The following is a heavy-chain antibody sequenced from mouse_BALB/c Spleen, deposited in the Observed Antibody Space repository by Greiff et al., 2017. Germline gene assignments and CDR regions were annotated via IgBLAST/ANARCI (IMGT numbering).Heavy chain of an antibody. V-gene: IGHV6-6*02. D-gene: IGHD4-1*01. CDR3: TTVSWFAY. J-gene: IGHJ3*01. CDR2: IRLKSDNYAT. CDR1: GFTFSSYW. Sequence: EVKLQESGGGLVQPGGSMKLSCVASGFTFSSYWMSWVRQSPEKGLEWVAEIRLKSDNYATHYAESVKGKFTISRDDSKSRLYLQMNSLRAEDTGIYYCTTVSWFAYWGQGTLVTVSA.